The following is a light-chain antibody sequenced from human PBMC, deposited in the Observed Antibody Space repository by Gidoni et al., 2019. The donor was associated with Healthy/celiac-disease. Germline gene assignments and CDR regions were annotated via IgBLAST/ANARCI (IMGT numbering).Light chain of an antibody. Sequence: EIVLTQSPGTLSLSPGERATLSCRASQSVSSSYLAGYQQKPGQAPRLLIYGASSRATGIPDRFSGSGSGTDFTLTISRLGPEDFAVYYCQQYGSSRTFGQGTKVEIK. CDR1: QSVSSSY. CDR2: GAS. CDR3: QQYGSSRT. V-gene: IGKV3-20*01. J-gene: IGKJ1*01.